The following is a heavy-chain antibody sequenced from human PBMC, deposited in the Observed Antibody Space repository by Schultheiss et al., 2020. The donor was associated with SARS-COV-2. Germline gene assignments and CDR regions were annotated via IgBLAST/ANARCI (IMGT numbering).Heavy chain of an antibody. CDR3: ARIRGYCSSTSCYLTVGYYYYMDV. J-gene: IGHJ6*03. CDR2: IYYSGST. D-gene: IGHD2-2*01. CDR1: GGSISSSSYY. Sequence: SETLSLTCTVSGGSISSSSYYWSWIRQPPGKGLEWIGYIYYSGSTNYNPSLKSRVTISVDTSKNQFSLKLSSVTAADTAVYYCARIRGYCSSTSCYLTVGYYYYMDVWGKGTTVTVSS. V-gene: IGHV4-61*05.